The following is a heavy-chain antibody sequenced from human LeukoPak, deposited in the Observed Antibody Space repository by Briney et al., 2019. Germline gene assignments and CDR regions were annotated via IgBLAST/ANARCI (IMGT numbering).Heavy chain of an antibody. CDR1: GVTFSSYS. Sequence: GGSLRRSCAASGVTFSSYSMNWVRQAPGKGLEWVSPICSSSSYIYYADSVKGRFTISRDNAKNSLYLQMNSLRAEDTAVYYCARDEGIAAAGTVWYFDYWGQGTLVTVSS. D-gene: IGHD6-13*01. CDR3: ARDEGIAAAGTVWYFDY. CDR2: ICSSSSYI. V-gene: IGHV3-21*01. J-gene: IGHJ4*02.